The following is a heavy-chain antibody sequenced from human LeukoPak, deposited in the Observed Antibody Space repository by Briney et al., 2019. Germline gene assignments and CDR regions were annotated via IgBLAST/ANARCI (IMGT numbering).Heavy chain of an antibody. CDR1: GYSISSGYY. CDR2: IYHSGST. V-gene: IGHV4-38-2*02. J-gene: IGHJ5*02. CDR3: ARDVGAAHNWNDAEWFDL. Sequence: SETLSLTCAVSGYSISSGYYWGWIRQPPGKGLEWIGSIYHSGSTYYNPSLKSRVTISVDTSKNQFSLKLSSVTAADTAVYYCARDVGAAHNWNDAEWFDLWGQGTLVTVSS. D-gene: IGHD1-1*01.